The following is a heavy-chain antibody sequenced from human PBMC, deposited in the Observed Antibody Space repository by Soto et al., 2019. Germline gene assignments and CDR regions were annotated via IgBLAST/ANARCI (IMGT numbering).Heavy chain of an antibody. D-gene: IGHD6-19*01. V-gene: IGHV3-30-3*01. CDR1: GFTFRIYA. CDR2: ISNDGNHK. Sequence: GGSLRLSCAVSGFTFRIYAMHWVRQAPGRGLEWVAFISNDGNHKYYADSVKGRFTISRDSSKNTLYLQMNSLRAEDTAVYYCAKAEKSSAVAGYFDSWGQGILVTVS. J-gene: IGHJ4*02. CDR3: AKAEKSSAVAGYFDS.